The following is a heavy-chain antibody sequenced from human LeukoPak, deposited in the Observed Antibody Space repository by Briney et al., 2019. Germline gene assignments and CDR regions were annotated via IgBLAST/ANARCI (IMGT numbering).Heavy chain of an antibody. J-gene: IGHJ4*02. CDR3: AKDEDYCGGDCPSFDY. V-gene: IGHV3-30*18. Sequence: GGSLRLPCAASGFTFSSYGMHWVRQAPGKRLEWVAVISYDGSNKYYADSVKGRFTISRDNSKNTLYLQMNSLRAEDTAVYYCAKDEDYCGGDCPSFDYWGQGTLVTVSS. D-gene: IGHD2-21*02. CDR2: ISYDGSNK. CDR1: GFTFSSYG.